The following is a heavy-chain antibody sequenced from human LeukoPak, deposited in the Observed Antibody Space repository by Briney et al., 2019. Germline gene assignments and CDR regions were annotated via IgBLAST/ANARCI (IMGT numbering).Heavy chain of an antibody. D-gene: IGHD3-16*02. J-gene: IGHJ4*02. Sequence: GGSLRLSCAASGFTFSSYSMNWVRQAPGKGLEWVSSISSSSSYIYYADSVKGRFTISRDNAKNSLYLQMNSLRAEDTAVYYCATWVAHLGELSLAPRFDYWGQGTLVTVSS. V-gene: IGHV3-21*01. CDR1: GFTFSSYS. CDR3: ATWVAHLGELSLAPRFDY. CDR2: ISSSSSYI.